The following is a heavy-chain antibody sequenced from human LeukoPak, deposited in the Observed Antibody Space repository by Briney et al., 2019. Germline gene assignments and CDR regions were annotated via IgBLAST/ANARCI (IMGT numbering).Heavy chain of an antibody. CDR1: GGSISSSNR. Sequence: SGTLSLTCAVSGGSISSSNRWSWVRQPPGKGLEWIGEIYHSGSTNYNPSLKSRVTISVDKSKNQFSLKLSSVTAADTAVYYCARDKYYYDSSGYYDAFDIWGQGTMVTVSS. D-gene: IGHD3-22*01. CDR2: IYHSGST. J-gene: IGHJ3*02. V-gene: IGHV4-4*02. CDR3: ARDKYYYDSSGYYDAFDI.